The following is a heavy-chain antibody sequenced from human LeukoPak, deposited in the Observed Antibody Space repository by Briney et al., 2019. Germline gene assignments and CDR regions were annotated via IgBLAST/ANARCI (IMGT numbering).Heavy chain of an antibody. Sequence: GGSLRLSCAASGFTFSSYGMHWVRQAPGKGLEWVAVISYDGSNKYYADSVKGRFTIYRDTSKNNLHLQMNRLRSEDRAVYSWARGAMTMVRGVIIEETGFEYWGQGTLGSVSS. D-gene: IGHD3-10*01. V-gene: IGHV3-30*03. CDR3: ARGAMTMVRGVIIEETGFEY. CDR2: ISYDGSNK. J-gene: IGHJ4*02. CDR1: GFTFSSYG.